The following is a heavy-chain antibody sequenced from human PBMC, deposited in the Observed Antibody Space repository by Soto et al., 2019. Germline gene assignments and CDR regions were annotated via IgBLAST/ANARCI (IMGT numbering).Heavy chain of an antibody. D-gene: IGHD3-3*01. V-gene: IGHV3-30-3*01. CDR2: ISYDGSNK. Sequence: QVQLVESGGGVVQPGRSLRLSCAASGFTFSSYAMHWVRQAPGKGLEWVAVISYDGSNKYYADSVKGRFTISRDNSKNTLYRQMNSLRAEDTAVYYCARDPYACWSGSHTPYGMDVWGQGTTFTVSS. J-gene: IGHJ6*02. CDR1: GFTFSSYA. CDR3: ARDPYACWSGSHTPYGMDV.